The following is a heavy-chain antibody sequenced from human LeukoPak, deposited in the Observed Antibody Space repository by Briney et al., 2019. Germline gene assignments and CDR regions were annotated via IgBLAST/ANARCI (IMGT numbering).Heavy chain of an antibody. Sequence: SQTLSLTCAISGDSVSSNSAAWDWIRQSPSRGLEWLGRTYYRSKWYNDYAVSVKSRITINPDTSKNQFSLQLNSVTPEDTAVYYCARGGVGGLRLEAPFDYWGQGTLVTVSS. D-gene: IGHD5-12*01. CDR2: TYYRSKWYN. CDR1: GDSVSSNSAA. V-gene: IGHV6-1*01. CDR3: ARGGVGGLRLEAPFDY. J-gene: IGHJ4*02.